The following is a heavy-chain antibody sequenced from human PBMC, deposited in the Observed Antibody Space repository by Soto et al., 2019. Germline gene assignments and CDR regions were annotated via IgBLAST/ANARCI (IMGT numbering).Heavy chain of an antibody. Sequence: ASVKVSCKASGYAFTSYAMHWVRQAPGQRLEWMGWINAGNGNTKYSQKFQGRVTITRDTSASTAYMELSSLRSEDTAVYYCAREFGNGYNYWYYFDYWGQGTLVTVSS. J-gene: IGHJ4*02. CDR1: GYAFTSYA. D-gene: IGHD5-12*01. CDR2: INAGNGNT. V-gene: IGHV1-3*01. CDR3: AREFGNGYNYWYYFDY.